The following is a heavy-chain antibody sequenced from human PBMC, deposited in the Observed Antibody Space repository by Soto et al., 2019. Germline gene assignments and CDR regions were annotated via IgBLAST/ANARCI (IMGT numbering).Heavy chain of an antibody. Sequence: GASVKVSCKASGYTFTSYVISWVRQAPGQGLERMGWISAYNGNTNYAQKLQGRVTMTTDTSTSTAYMELRSLRSDDTAVYYCARDGTTVTAKMYSWFDPWGQGTLVTVSS. CDR2: ISAYNGNT. V-gene: IGHV1-18*01. CDR1: GYTFTSYV. CDR3: ARDGTTVTAKMYSWFDP. D-gene: IGHD4-17*01. J-gene: IGHJ5*02.